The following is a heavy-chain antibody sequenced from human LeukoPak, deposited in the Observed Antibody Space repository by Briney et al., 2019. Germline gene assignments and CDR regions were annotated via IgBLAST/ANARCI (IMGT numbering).Heavy chain of an antibody. CDR1: GFTVSSNY. Sequence: GGSLRLSCAASGFTVSSNYMSWVRQAPGKGLEWVSVIFSVGGTSYADSVKGRFTISRDNSKDTLYLQMNSLRAEDTAVYYCARVGGVTTAYFDYWGQGTLVTVSS. V-gene: IGHV3-53*01. J-gene: IGHJ4*02. D-gene: IGHD3-16*01. CDR2: IFSVGGT. CDR3: ARVGGVTTAYFDY.